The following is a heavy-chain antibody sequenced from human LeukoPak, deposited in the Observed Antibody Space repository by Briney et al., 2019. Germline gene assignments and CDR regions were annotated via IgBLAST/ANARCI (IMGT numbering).Heavy chain of an antibody. CDR2: INHSGSV. CDR1: GGSFSGYY. Sequence: PSETLSLTCAVYGGSFSGYYWTWIRQPPGKGLEWIGEINHSGSVRYNPSLRSRVTMSVDTSKSQSSLKLSSVTAADAAVYFCARRFRGYSYGYVVRDRDYYFDYWGQGTLVTVSS. D-gene: IGHD5-18*01. J-gene: IGHJ4*02. CDR3: ARRFRGYSYGYVVRDRDYYFDY. V-gene: IGHV4-34*01.